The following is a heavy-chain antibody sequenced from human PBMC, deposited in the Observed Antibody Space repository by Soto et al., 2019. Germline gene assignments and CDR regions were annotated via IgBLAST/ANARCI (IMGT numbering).Heavy chain of an antibody. D-gene: IGHD5-12*01. V-gene: IGHV3-13*04. CDR2: IGIRGDT. J-gene: IGHJ4*02. CDR1: GFTFSSYD. Sequence: GGSLGLSCAASGFTFSSYDMHWVRQATGKGLEWVSAIGIRGDTYYPDSVKGRFTISRDNAKNSLYLQMNSLRAGDTAVYYCARGRPGDSDFEDYYDYWGQGTLVTVAS. CDR3: ARGRPGDSDFEDYYDY.